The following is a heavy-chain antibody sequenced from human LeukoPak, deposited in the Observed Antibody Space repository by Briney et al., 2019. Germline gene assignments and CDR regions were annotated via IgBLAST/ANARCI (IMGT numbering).Heavy chain of an antibody. Sequence: GGSLRLFCAASGFTFSSYAMSWVRQAPGKGLEWVSAISGSGGSTYYADSVKGRFTISRDNSKNTLYLQMNSLRAEDTAVYYCARAPHYYDSSGCFDCWGQGTLVTVSS. CDR3: ARAPHYYDSSGCFDC. D-gene: IGHD3-22*01. V-gene: IGHV3-23*01. CDR2: ISGSGGST. J-gene: IGHJ4*02. CDR1: GFTFSSYA.